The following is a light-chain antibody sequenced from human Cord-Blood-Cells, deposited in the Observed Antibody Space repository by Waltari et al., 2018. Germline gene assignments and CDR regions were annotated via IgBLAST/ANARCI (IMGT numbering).Light chain of an antibody. CDR3: HQYKNWPSDS. J-gene: IGKJ2*03. V-gene: IGKV3-15*01. Sequence: IVLPQSPAPISVSPRERANLPSQASPSVSTNFAWYQQKPGQAPRPLTYGASTRATGIPARFCGREAGTEVTLTISSLESEDFAVYYGHQYKNWPSDSFGQGTKLEI. CDR2: GAS. CDR1: PSVSTN.